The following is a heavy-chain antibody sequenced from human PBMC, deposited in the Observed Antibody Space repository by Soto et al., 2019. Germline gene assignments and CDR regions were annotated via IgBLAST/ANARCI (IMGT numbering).Heavy chain of an antibody. D-gene: IGHD2-2*01. J-gene: IGHJ4*02. V-gene: IGHV3-23*01. CDR2: ISGSGGST. CDR1: GFTFSSYA. CDR3: ASLWGVVPAAIFTGNY. Sequence: GGSLRLSCAASGFTFSSYAMSWVRQAPGKGLEWVSAISGSGGSTYYADSVKGRLTISRDNSKNTLYLQMNSLRAEDTAVYYCASLWGVVPAAIFTGNYWGQGTLVTVSS.